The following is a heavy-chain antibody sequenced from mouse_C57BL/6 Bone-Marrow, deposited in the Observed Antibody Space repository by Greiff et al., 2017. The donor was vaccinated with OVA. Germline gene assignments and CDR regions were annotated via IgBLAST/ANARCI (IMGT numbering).Heavy chain of an antibody. CDR3: GSPFAY. CDR1: GYAFTNYL. J-gene: IGHJ3*01. CDR2: INPGSGGT. Sequence: QVQLQQSGAELVRPGTSVKVSCKASGYAFTNYLIEWVQQRPGQGLEWIGVINPGSGGTNYNEKLKGKATLTADHSSSTAYMQLSSLTSEDSAVYYCGSPFAYWGQGTLVTVSA. V-gene: IGHV1-54*01.